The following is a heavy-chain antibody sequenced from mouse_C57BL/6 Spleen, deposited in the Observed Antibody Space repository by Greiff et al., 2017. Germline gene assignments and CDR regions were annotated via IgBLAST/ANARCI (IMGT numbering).Heavy chain of an antibody. V-gene: IGHV1-82*01. Sequence: VQLQESGPELVKPGASVQISCKASGYAFSSSWMNWVKQRPGTGLEWIGRIYPGDGDTNYNGKFQGKATLTADNSSSTAYMQLSSLTSEDSAVYFCAKGDSNLPFDYWGQGTTRTVSS. CDR1: GYAFSSSW. D-gene: IGHD2-5*01. J-gene: IGHJ2*01. CDR2: IYPGDGDT. CDR3: AKGDSNLPFDY.